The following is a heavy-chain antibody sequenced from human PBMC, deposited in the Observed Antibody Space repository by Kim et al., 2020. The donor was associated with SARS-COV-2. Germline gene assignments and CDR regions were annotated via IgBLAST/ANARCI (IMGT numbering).Heavy chain of an antibody. V-gene: IGHV4-31*03. CDR2: IYYSGST. Sequence: SETLSLTCTVSGGSISSGGYYWSWIRQHPGKGLEWIGYIYYSGSTYYNPSLKSRVTISVDTSKNQFSLKLSSVTAADTAVYYCARNINYGSGSYSSKGRSCYYYGMDVWGQGTTVTVSS. J-gene: IGHJ6*02. CDR3: ARNINYGSGSYSSKGRSCYYYGMDV. D-gene: IGHD3-10*01. CDR1: GGSISSGGYY.